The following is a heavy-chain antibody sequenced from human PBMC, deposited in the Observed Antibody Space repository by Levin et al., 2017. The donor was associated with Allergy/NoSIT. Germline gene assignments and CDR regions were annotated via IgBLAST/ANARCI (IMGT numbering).Heavy chain of an antibody. J-gene: IGHJ4*02. CDR2: ISSSSATI. Sequence: GGSLRLSCAASGFTFTTYGMNWVRQAPGKGLEWLSFISSSSATIYYADSVKGRFTISRDNAKNSLYLQMNRLRDEDTAVYYCARDSTRYYYDSGGYYPLDFDYWGQGTLVTVSS. V-gene: IGHV3-48*02. CDR1: GFTFTTYG. D-gene: IGHD3-22*01. CDR3: ARDSTRYYYDSGGYYPLDFDY.